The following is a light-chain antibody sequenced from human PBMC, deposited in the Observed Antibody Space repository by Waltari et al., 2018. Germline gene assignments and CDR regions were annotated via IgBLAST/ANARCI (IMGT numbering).Light chain of an antibody. V-gene: IGKV1-16*01. CDR3: QQYKSFPWS. Sequence: DIQMTQSPSSLSASVGDRVTITCRASHDISNHLAWFQQKPGKAPKSLIYGASLLQIGVPSRFSCGGSGTDFTLTINSLQPEDFATYYCQQYKSFPWSFGQGTKVEVK. CDR2: GAS. CDR1: HDISNH. J-gene: IGKJ1*01.